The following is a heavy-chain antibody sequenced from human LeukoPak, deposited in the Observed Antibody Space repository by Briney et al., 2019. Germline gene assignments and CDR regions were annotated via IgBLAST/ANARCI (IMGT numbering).Heavy chain of an antibody. Sequence: PGGSLRLSCAASGFTFSSYGMHWVRQAPGKGLEWVAVIWYDGSNKYYADSVKGRFTISRDNSKNTLYLQMNSLRAEDTAVYYCAKDRLTSSYYDYVWGSYRSFDYWGQGTLVTVSS. CDR1: GFTFSSYG. CDR2: IWYDGSNK. J-gene: IGHJ4*02. V-gene: IGHV3-30*02. CDR3: AKDRLTSSYYDYVWGSYRSFDY. D-gene: IGHD3-16*02.